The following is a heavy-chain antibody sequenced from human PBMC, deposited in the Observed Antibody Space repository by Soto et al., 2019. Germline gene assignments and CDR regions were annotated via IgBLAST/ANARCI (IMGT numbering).Heavy chain of an antibody. Sequence: LRLSCAASGFTFSSYEMNWVRQAPGKGLEWVSYITYSGSTIYYADSVTGRFTISRDNAKNSLYLQMNSLRAEDTAVYYCARDRSGSYFAVDAFDVWGQGTMVTVSS. CDR1: GFTFSSYE. V-gene: IGHV3-48*03. CDR2: ITYSGSTI. J-gene: IGHJ3*01. D-gene: IGHD1-26*01. CDR3: ARDRSGSYFAVDAFDV.